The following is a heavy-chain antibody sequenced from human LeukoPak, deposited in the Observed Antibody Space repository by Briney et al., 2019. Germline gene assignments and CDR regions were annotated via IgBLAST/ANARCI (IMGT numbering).Heavy chain of an antibody. Sequence: ASVKVSCKAYGYTFMSHGISWVRQAPGQGLEWMGWISVYNGNTNYAQKLQGRVTVTTDTSTSTAYMELRSLTSDDTAVYYCARVEEVRGGITSFDYWGQGTLVTVSS. D-gene: IGHD3-10*01. V-gene: IGHV1-18*01. CDR1: GYTFMSHG. J-gene: IGHJ4*02. CDR3: ARVEEVRGGITSFDY. CDR2: ISVYNGNT.